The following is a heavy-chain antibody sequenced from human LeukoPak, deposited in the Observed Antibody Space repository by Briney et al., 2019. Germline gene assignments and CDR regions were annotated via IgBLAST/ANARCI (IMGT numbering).Heavy chain of an antibody. V-gene: IGHV3-23*01. CDR3: ANRGLVSGWPFDH. D-gene: IGHD6-25*01. J-gene: IGHJ4*02. Sequence: PGGSLRLSCAASGFTFSSYAMSWVRQAPGKGLEWVSGISGSGGSTYYADSVKGRFTISRDNSKNTLYLQMNSLRAEDTAVYYCANRGLVSGWPFDHWGQGTLVPVSS. CDR1: GFTFSSYA. CDR2: ISGSGGST.